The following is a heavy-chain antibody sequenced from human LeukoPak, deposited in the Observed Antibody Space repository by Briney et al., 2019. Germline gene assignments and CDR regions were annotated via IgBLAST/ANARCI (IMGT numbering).Heavy chain of an antibody. Sequence: PGGSLRLSCAASGFTFDDYAMHWVRQAPGKGLEWVSLISGDGGSTYYADSVKGRFTISRDNSKNSLYLQMNSLGTEDTALYYCAKDTLEDTAMVTGDYWGQGTLVTVSS. J-gene: IGHJ4*02. V-gene: IGHV3-43*02. CDR2: ISGDGGST. CDR1: GFTFDDYA. CDR3: AKDTLEDTAMVTGDY. D-gene: IGHD5-18*01.